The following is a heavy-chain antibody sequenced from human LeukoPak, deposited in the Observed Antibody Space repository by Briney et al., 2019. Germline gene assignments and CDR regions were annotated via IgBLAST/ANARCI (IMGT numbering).Heavy chain of an antibody. J-gene: IGHJ4*02. V-gene: IGHV3-23*01. CDR2: ISGSGGST. D-gene: IGHD3-22*01. Sequence: GGSLRLSCAASGFTFSSYAMSWVRQAPGKGLEWVSAISGSGGSTYYADSVKGRFTIPRDNSKNTLYLQMNSLRAEDTAVYYCARAPPKADDSSGYFLVDYWGQGTLVTVSS. CDR3: ARAPPKADDSSGYFLVDY. CDR1: GFTFSSYA.